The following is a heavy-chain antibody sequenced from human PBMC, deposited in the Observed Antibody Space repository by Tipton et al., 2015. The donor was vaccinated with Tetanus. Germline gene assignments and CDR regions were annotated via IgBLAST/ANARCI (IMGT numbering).Heavy chain of an antibody. J-gene: IGHJ4*02. CDR3: AREADCSGGSCFSGDFDD. CDR1: GIIFTNAW. D-gene: IGHD2-15*01. Sequence: SLRLSCAASGIIFTNAWMNWVRQAPGKGLEWVGRVKSKADGGTTDYAAPVKGRFSISRDNSKNTLYLQMNSLRAEDTAVYYCAREADCSGGSCFSGDFDDWGQGTQVTVSS. V-gene: IGHV3-15*07. CDR2: VKSKADGGTT.